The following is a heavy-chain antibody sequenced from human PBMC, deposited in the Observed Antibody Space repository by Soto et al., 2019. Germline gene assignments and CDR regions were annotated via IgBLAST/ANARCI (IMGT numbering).Heavy chain of an antibody. CDR3: GKVRPRSTSGYVFVD. CDR2: VSASGLNT. J-gene: IGHJ4*02. D-gene: IGHD5-18*01. Sequence: EVQLLESGGKLVQPGGSLTLSCAASGFTFSTYAMAWVRQAPGKGLECVSGVSASGLNTDYADPVKGRFYISRDNSKKTVSLPMNSLRAEDTALYYWGKVRPRSTSGYVFVDWGQGKAVTVSS. V-gene: IGHV3-23*01. CDR1: GFTFSTYA.